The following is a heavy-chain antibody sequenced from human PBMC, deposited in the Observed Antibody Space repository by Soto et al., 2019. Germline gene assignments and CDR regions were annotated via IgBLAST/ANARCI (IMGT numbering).Heavy chain of an antibody. CDR1: GGTFXSYA. J-gene: IGHJ4*02. CDR2: IIPIFGTA. V-gene: IGHV1-69*13. Sequence: SVKVSCKASGGTFXSYAISWVRQAPGQGLEWMGGIIPIFGTANYAQKFQGRVTITADESTSTAYMELSSLRSEDTAVYYCARPLRYCSSTSCYGPFDYWGQGTLVTVSS. CDR3: ARPLRYCSSTSCYGPFDY. D-gene: IGHD2-2*01.